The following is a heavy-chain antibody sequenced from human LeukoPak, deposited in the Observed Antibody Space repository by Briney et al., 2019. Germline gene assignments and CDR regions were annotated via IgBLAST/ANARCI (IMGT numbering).Heavy chain of an antibody. CDR1: GGTFSSYA. V-gene: IGHV1-69*04. D-gene: IGHD3-22*01. Sequence: ASVKVSCKASGGTFSSYAISWVRQAPGQGLEWMGRIIPILGIANYAQKFQGRVTITADKSTSTAHMELSSLRSEDTAVYYCARAGGDADNYDSSGPSDWGQGTMVTVSS. CDR2: IIPILGIA. CDR3: ARAGGDADNYDSSGPSD. J-gene: IGHJ3*01.